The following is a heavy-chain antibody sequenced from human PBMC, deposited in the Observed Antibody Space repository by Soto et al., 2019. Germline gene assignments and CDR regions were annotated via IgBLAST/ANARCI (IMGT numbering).Heavy chain of an antibody. D-gene: IGHD1-26*01. V-gene: IGHV3-7*04. J-gene: IGHJ4*02. Sequence: EVYLVESGGGVVQTGGSLRLSCAISESTIRRDWMNWVRQAPGKGLEWVAHTNQDGSEKYYVDSVKGRFTISRENAKNSLFLQMDGLRAGDTAMYYCSGGVGDAFWGQGTLVTVSS. CDR1: ESTIRRDW. CDR3: SGGVGDAF. CDR2: TNQDGSEK.